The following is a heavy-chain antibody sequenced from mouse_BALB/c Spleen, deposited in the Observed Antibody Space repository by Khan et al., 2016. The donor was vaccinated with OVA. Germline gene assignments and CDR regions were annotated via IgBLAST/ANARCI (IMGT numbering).Heavy chain of an antibody. CDR1: GYSITSGYG. CDR3: ARTARIKY. CDR2: ISYSGST. Sequence: QSGPGLVKPSQSLSLTCTVSGYSITSGYGWNWIRQFPGNKLEWMGYISYSGSTNYNPSLKSRISITRDTSKNQFFLQLNSVTTEDTATYYCARTARIKYWGQGTTLTVSS. V-gene: IGHV3-2*02. J-gene: IGHJ2*01. D-gene: IGHD1-2*01.